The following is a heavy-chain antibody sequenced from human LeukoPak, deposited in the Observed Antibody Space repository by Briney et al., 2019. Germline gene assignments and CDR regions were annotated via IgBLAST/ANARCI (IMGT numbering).Heavy chain of an antibody. D-gene: IGHD3-10*01. CDR3: ARESIWFGELSLDY. CDR2: INPNSGGT. J-gene: IGHJ4*02. Sequence: ASVKVSCKASGYTFTGYYMHWVRQAPGQGLEWMGWINPNSGGTNYAQKFQGRVTMTRDTSISTAYMELSRLRSDDTAVYYCARESIWFGELSLDYWGQGTLVTVSS. CDR1: GYTFTGYY. V-gene: IGHV1-2*02.